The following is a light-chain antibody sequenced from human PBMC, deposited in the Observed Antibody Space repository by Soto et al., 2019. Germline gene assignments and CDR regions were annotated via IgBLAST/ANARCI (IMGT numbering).Light chain of an antibody. J-gene: IGLJ2*01. V-gene: IGLV1-47*01. CDR2: RNN. CDR1: NSNIGSKY. CDR3: ASWDASVGGPA. Sequence: QAVVTQPPSASGTPGQRVTISCSGSNSNIGSKYVYWYQQFPGTTPKLLIYRNNQRPSWVPDRFSGSKSGTSASLAISDLRSEDEADYYCASWDASVGGPAFGGGTKLTVL.